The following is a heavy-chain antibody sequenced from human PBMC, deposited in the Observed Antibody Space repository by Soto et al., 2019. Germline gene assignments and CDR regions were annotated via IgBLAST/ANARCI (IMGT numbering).Heavy chain of an antibody. V-gene: IGHV1-8*01. J-gene: IGHJ6*02. D-gene: IGHD3-3*01. CDR1: GYTFTSYD. Sequence: ASVKVSCKASGYTFTSYDNNWVRQATGQGLEWMGWMNPNSGNTGYAQKFQGRVTMTRNTSISTAYMELSSLRSEDTAVYYCARGGNYDFWSGYWNYYYYGMDVWGQGTTVTVSS. CDR3: ARGGNYDFWSGYWNYYYYGMDV. CDR2: MNPNSGNT.